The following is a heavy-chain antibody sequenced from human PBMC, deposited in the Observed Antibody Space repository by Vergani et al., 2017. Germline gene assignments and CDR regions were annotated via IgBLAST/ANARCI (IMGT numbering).Heavy chain of an antibody. CDR1: GGSFSGYY. J-gene: IGHJ3*02. D-gene: IGHD3-22*01. CDR2: INHSGST. Sequence: QVQLQQWGAGLLKPSETLSLTCAVYGGSFSGYYWSWIRQPPGKGLEWIGEINHSGSTNYNPSLKSRVTISVDTSKNQFSLKLSSVTAADTAVYYCARVLRYYDSSGYLDAFDIWGQGTMVTVSS. CDR3: ARVLRYYDSSGYLDAFDI. V-gene: IGHV4-34*01.